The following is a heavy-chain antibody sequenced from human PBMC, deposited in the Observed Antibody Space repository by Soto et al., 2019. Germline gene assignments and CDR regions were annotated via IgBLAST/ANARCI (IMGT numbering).Heavy chain of an antibody. D-gene: IGHD1-26*01. CDR3: VKGSTTARPYYFDS. J-gene: IGHJ4*02. CDR2: ITDSGGDT. Sequence: EVQLLEYGGGFVQPGESLRLSCAASGFTFRGYAMSWVRQAPGKGLEWVSAITDSGGDTFHADSIKGRFTISRDNTRSTLYLQMNSLRGEDTAIYYCVKGSTTARPYYFDSWGQGTLVTVSS. CDR1: GFTFRGYA. V-gene: IGHV3-23*01.